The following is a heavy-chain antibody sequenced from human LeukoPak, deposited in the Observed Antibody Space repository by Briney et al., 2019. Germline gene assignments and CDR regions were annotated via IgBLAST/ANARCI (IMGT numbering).Heavy chain of an antibody. D-gene: IGHD3-3*01. J-gene: IGHJ4*02. V-gene: IGHV3-23*01. Sequence: GGSLRLSCAASGFTFSSYAMSWVRQAPGKGLEWVSSISSMVSNTYYADSVKGRFTISRDNSKTTLYLQMNSLRAEDTAVYYCAKQEGGDYDFWSGYYPNHFDYWGQGTLVTVSS. CDR3: AKQEGGDYDFWSGYYPNHFDY. CDR2: ISSMVSNT. CDR1: GFTFSSYA.